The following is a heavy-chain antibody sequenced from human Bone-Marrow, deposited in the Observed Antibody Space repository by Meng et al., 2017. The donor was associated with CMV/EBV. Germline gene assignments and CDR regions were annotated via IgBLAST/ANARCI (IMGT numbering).Heavy chain of an antibody. CDR2: IYWDGDK. CDR3: AHRPTEGLFDY. J-gene: IGHJ4*02. Sequence: HIPLKGPGPTLVKPTQTLTLTCTFSGFSLNSNGMGVGWIRQPPGKALEWLALIYWDGDKRYSPSLKSRLTITKDTSNNQVVLTMTNMGPVDTATYFCAHRPTEGLFDYWGQGTLVTVSS. V-gene: IGHV2-5*02. CDR1: GFSLNSNGMG.